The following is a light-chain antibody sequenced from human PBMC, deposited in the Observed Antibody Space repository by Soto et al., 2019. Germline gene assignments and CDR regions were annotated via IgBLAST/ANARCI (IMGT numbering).Light chain of an antibody. V-gene: IGKV1-39*01. CDR3: PHPRSYPSP. CDR1: QSISSY. Sequence: DIHMTQSPSSLSASVVSRVTITCXASQSISSYLNWYQQKPGKAPKLLIYAASTLHGGVPSRFSGSGSGTDFALTITSLQAEDFAPYYCPHPRSYPSPFAGRTNVAIK. J-gene: IGKJ4*01. CDR2: AAS.